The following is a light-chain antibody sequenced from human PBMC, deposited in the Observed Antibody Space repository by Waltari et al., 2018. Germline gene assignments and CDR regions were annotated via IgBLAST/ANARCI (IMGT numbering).Light chain of an antibody. CDR3: MQALQTPRT. J-gene: IGKJ1*01. Sequence: DIVMTQSPLSLPVTPGEPASISCRSSQSLLHSNGYTYLDWYLQKPGQSPQPLIYLSSNRASGVPDRFSGSGSGTDFTLKISRVEAEDVGVYYCMQALQTPRTFGQGTKVEIK. CDR2: LSS. V-gene: IGKV2-28*01. CDR1: QSLLHSNGYTY.